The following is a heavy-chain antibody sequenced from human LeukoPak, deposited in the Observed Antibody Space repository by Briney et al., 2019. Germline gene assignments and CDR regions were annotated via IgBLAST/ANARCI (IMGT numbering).Heavy chain of an antibody. J-gene: IGHJ4*02. CDR2: VSGNGGST. V-gene: IGHV3-23*01. CDR3: ARGLELWSRGVIDY. D-gene: IGHD3-10*01. CDR1: GFTFSSYA. Sequence: GGSLRLSCAASGFTFSSYAMSWVRQAPGKGLEGVSTVSGNGGSTYYADSVKGRFTISRDNSKNTLYLQMNSLRAEDTAVYYCARGLELWSRGVIDYWGQGSLVTVSS.